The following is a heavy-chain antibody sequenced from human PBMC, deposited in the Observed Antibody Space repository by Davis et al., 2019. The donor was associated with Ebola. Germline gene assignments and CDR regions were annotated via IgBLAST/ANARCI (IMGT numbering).Heavy chain of an antibody. D-gene: IGHD1-26*01. CDR3: AKDHWGGSYYDFDY. V-gene: IGHV3-53*01. J-gene: IGHJ4*02. Sequence: GESLKISCAASGFTVSSNYMSWVRQAPGKGLEWVSVIYSGGSTYYADSVKGRFTISRDNSKNTLYLQMNSLRAEDTAVYYCAKDHWGGSYYDFDYWGQGTLVTVSS. CDR2: IYSGGST. CDR1: GFTVSSNY.